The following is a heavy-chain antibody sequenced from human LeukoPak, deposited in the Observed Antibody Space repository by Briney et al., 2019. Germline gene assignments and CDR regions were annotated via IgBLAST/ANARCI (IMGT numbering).Heavy chain of an antibody. J-gene: IGHJ4*02. D-gene: IGHD6-19*01. CDR2: ISGSGGST. CDR3: AKDGQVSSGWFDY. V-gene: IGHV3-23*01. Sequence: GGSLRLSCAASGFTFSSYAMSWVRQAPGKGLEWVSAISGSGGSTYYADSVKGRFTISRDNSKNALYLQMNSLRAEDTAVYYCAKDGQVSSGWFDYWGQGTLVTVSS. CDR1: GFTFSSYA.